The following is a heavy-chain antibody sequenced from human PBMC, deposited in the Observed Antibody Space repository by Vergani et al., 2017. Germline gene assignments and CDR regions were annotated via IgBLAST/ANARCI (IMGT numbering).Heavy chain of an antibody. CDR3: AXEAYYYDSSGYCHPPFDY. J-gene: IGHJ4*02. V-gene: IGHV1-69*04. D-gene: IGHD3-22*01. Sequence: QVQLVQSGAEVKKPGSSVKVSCKASGGTFSSYAISWVRQAPGQGLEWMGRIIPILGIANYAQKFQGRVTITADKSTSTAYMELSSLRSEDTAVYYCAXEAYYYDSSGYCHPPFDYWGQGTLVTVAS. CDR1: GGTFSSYA. CDR2: IIPILGIA.